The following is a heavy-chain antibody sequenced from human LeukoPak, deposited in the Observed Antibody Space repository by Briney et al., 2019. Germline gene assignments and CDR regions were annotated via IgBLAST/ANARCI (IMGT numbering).Heavy chain of an antibody. D-gene: IGHD4-17*01. Sequence: SVKVSCKTSGGTLNNSAISWVRQAPGQGLEWLGGIMPLFGTAGYAQKFQGRVTITKDESTRTVYLELTSLTSDDTAVYYCARDVHGDYGSGWFDPWGQGTLVSVSS. CDR1: GGTLNNSA. CDR3: ARDVHGDYGSGWFDP. J-gene: IGHJ5*02. V-gene: IGHV1-69*05. CDR2: IMPLFGTA.